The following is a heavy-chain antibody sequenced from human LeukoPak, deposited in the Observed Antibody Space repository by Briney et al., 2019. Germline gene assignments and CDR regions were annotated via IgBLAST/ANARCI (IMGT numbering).Heavy chain of an antibody. D-gene: IGHD3-3*01. J-gene: IGHJ4*02. CDR1: GFTFSSHS. CDR3: ARMSGSRLPGY. Sequence: PGGSLRLSCAASGFTFSSHSMNWVRQTPGKGLEWVSYISSGSSARYYADSVKGRLTISRDDARNSLYLQMNSLRAEDTAVYYCARMSGSRLPGYWGQGTLVTVSS. CDR2: ISSGSSAR. V-gene: IGHV3-48*01.